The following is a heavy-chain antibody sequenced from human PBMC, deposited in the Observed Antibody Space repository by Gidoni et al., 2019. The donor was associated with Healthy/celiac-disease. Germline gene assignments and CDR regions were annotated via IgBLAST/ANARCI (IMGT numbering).Heavy chain of an antibody. CDR3: ATTNYYDSSGYKTPSFDY. Sequence: QVQLVQSGAEVKKPGSSVKVSCKASGGTFSSYAISWVRQDPGQGLEGMGRIIPILGIANYAQKFQGRVTITADKSTSTADMELSSLRSEDTAVYYCATTNYYDSSGYKTPSFDYWGQGTLVTVSS. J-gene: IGHJ4*02. D-gene: IGHD3-22*01. CDR2: IIPILGIA. V-gene: IGHV1-69*09. CDR1: GGTFSSYA.